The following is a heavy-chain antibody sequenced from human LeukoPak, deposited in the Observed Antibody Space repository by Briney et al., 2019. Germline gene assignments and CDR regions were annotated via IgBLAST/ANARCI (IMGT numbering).Heavy chain of an antibody. D-gene: IGHD1-26*01. J-gene: IGHJ4*02. CDR3: ARGTSGSYDY. CDR1: RSTFSSYA. V-gene: IGHV3-23*01. Sequence: GGSLRLSCAASRSTFSSYAMNWVRQAPGKGLEWVSAISGSGGSTYYADSVKGRFTISRDNSKNTLYLQMNSLRAEDTAVYYCARGTSGSYDYWGQGTLVTVSS. CDR2: ISGSGGST.